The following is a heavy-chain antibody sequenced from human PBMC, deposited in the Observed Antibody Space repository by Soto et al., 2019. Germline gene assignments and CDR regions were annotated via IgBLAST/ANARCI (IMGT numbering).Heavy chain of an antibody. J-gene: IGHJ3*02. CDR3: ARGGTAAAGTRAYDI. V-gene: IGHV1-18*01. D-gene: IGHD6-13*01. Sequence: QAHLVQSGAEVKKPGASVKVSCKASGYTFSEYGVSWVRQAPGQGLQWMGWISAHNGDTNYAQKIQGRGTMTLDTSTSTAYMELRSLRSDDTAVYYCARGGTAAAGTRAYDIWGQGTMVTVSS. CDR1: GYTFSEYG. CDR2: ISAHNGDT.